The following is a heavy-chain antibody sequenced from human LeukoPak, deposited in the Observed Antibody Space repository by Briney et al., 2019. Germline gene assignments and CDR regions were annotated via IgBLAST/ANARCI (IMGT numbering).Heavy chain of an antibody. J-gene: IGHJ4*02. CDR1: GFTFSSYS. CDR2: ISSSSSYI. CDR3: AREAGAAAGKGDY. D-gene: IGHD6-13*01. V-gene: IGHV3-21*01. Sequence: KPGGSLRLSCAASGFTFSSYSMNWVRQAPGKGLEWVSSISSSSSYIYYADSVKGRFTISRDNAKNSLYLQMNSLRAEDTAVYYCAREAGAAAGKGDYWGQGTLVTVSP.